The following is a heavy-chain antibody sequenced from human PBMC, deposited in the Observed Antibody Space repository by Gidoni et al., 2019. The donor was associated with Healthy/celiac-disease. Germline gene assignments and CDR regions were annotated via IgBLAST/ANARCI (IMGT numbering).Heavy chain of an antibody. V-gene: IGHV4-39*01. CDR2: IYSIGIT. J-gene: IGHJ5*02. D-gene: IGHD3-3*01. CDR3: ARPGAGDYDFWSGYSNWFDP. CDR1: GCSISSSSYY. Sequence: QRQLQESGPGLVKPSETLSLTCTVPGCSISSSSYYWGWTRQPPWKGLEWIGSIYSIGITYYNPSLKSRVTSSVDTSKNHFSLKLSSVTAAETAVYYCARPGAGDYDFWSGYSNWFDPWGQGTLVTVSS.